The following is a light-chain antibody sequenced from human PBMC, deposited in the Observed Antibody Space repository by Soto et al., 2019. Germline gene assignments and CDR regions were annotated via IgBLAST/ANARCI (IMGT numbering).Light chain of an antibody. Sequence: DIQMTQSPSSLSPSVGDRVTITCRARQSIGSRLNWYQQKPGSAPKLLIFGASTLESGVPSMFSGSGSGTDFTLTVSSLQVEDFATYYCQQTDTIPRTFGQGTKVDVK. CDR1: QSIGSR. J-gene: IGKJ1*01. V-gene: IGKV1-39*01. CDR3: QQTDTIPRT. CDR2: GAS.